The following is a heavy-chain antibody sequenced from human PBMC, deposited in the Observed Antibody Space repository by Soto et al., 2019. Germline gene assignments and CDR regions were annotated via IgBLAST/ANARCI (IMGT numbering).Heavy chain of an antibody. CDR3: ARFTYKSGFNWFDP. CDR2: IYHMGGT. V-gene: IGHV4-59*03. Sequence: SETLSLTCTVSGASINSDYLSWIRQSPGKGLEWIGYIYHMGGTDYNPSLKSRVTISIDKSKNQFSLNLRSVTAADTAVYFCARFTYKSGFNWFDPWGQGTQVTVYS. D-gene: IGHD5-12*01. J-gene: IGHJ5*02. CDR1: GASINSDY.